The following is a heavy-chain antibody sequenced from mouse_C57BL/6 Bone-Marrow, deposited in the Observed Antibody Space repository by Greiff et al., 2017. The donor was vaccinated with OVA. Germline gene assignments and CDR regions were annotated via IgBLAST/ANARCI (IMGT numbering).Heavy chain of an antibody. V-gene: IGHV1-66*01. CDR3: AGTGKEGFDY. J-gene: IGHJ2*01. Sequence: VKLQESGPELVKPGASVKISCKASGYSFTSYYIHWVKQRPGQGLEWIGWIYPGSGNTKYNEKFKGKATLTADTSSSTAYMQLSSLTSEDSAVYYCAGTGKEGFDYWGQGTTLTVSS. CDR1: GYSFTSYY. D-gene: IGHD4-1*01. CDR2: IYPGSGNT.